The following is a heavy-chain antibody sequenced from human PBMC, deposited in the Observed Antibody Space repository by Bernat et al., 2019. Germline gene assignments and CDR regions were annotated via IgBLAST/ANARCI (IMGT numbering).Heavy chain of an antibody. Sequence: QVHLVESGGGVVQSGRSLRVSCAASGFTFTNFAIHWVRQAPGKGLEWVAVISYDGNSKYYADSVKGRFIISRDNSKSTLSLQMNSLRPDDTAVYYCARDLGPSGLGSGWPLCCWGQGTQVTVSS. D-gene: IGHD6-19*01. CDR3: ARDLGPSGLGSGWPLCC. CDR2: ISYDGNSK. CDR1: GFTFTNFA. J-gene: IGHJ4*02. V-gene: IGHV3-30-3*01.